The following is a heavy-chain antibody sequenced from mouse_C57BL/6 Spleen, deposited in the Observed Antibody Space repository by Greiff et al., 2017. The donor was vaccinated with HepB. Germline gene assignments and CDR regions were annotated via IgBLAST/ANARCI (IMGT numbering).Heavy chain of an antibody. CDR2: IYPGSGST. D-gene: IGHD1-1*01. V-gene: IGHV1-55*01. J-gene: IGHJ4*01. Sequence: QVQLQQSGAELVKPGASVKMSCKASGYTFTSYWITWVKQRPGQGLEWIGDIYPGSGSTNYNEKFKSKATLTVDTSSSTAYMQLSSLTSEDSAVYYCARCGGSSYGYYAMDYWGQGTSVTVSS. CDR3: ARCGGSSYGYYAMDY. CDR1: GYTFTSYW.